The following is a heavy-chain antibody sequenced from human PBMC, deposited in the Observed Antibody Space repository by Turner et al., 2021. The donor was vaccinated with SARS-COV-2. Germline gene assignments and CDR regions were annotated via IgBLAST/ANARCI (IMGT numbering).Heavy chain of an antibody. CDR1: GFTFSNW. D-gene: IGHD2-15*01. Sequence: EEQLLESGGGLVPPGGSLRLSCTASGFTFSNWMHWVRQAPGKGLEWVAYIKQDGSEKYFVDSVKGRFTISRDNAKNSLYLQMNSLRAEDTAVYYCARDPNSGASLWGQGILVTVSS. CDR3: ARDPNSGASL. V-gene: IGHV3-7*04. J-gene: IGHJ4*02. CDR2: IKQDGSEK.